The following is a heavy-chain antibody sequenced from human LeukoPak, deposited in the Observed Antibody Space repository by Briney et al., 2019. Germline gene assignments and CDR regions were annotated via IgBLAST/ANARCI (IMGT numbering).Heavy chain of an antibody. V-gene: IGHV1-24*01. CDR1: GYTFTDHL. D-gene: IGHD3-3*01. Sequence: GASVKVSCKASGYTFTDHLIHWVRQAPGKGLEWMGGFDPEDGETIYAQKFQGRVTMTEDTSTDTAYMELSSLRSEDTAVYYCATVRPFWSGSPTRPRWFDPWGQGTLVTVSS. J-gene: IGHJ5*02. CDR2: FDPEDGET. CDR3: ATVRPFWSGSPTRPRWFDP.